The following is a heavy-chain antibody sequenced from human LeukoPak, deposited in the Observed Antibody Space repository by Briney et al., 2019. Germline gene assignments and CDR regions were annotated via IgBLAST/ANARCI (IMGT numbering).Heavy chain of an antibody. V-gene: IGHV4-34*01. CDR3: ARDLFCTNGVWIFDY. J-gene: IGHJ4*02. Sequence: PSETLSLTCAVYGGSFSGYYWGWIWQPPGKGLEWIGSIYHSGSTYYNPSLKSRVTISVDTSKNQFSLKLSSVTPEDTAVYYCARDLFCTNGVWIFDYWGQGTLVTVSS. CDR2: IYHSGST. D-gene: IGHD2-8*01. CDR1: GGSFSGYY.